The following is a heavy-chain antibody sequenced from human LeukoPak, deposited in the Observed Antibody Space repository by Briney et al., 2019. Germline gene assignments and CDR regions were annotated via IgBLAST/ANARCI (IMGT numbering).Heavy chain of an antibody. V-gene: IGHV3-7*01. J-gene: IGHJ4*02. Sequence: GGSLILSCAASGFSFSGYWMTWVRQAPGKGPQWVGNIKHDETEKYYVDSLKGRFTISRDNARNSLYLQMNTLRAEDTAVYYCARDLGTFPDYWGQGTLVTVSS. CDR3: ARDLGTFPDY. CDR2: IKHDETEK. CDR1: GFSFSGYW.